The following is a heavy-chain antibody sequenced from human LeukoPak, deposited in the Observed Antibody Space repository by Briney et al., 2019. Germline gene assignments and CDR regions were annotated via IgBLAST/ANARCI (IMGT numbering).Heavy chain of an antibody. Sequence: GESLKISCKVSGYSFTSYWIGWVRQMPGKGLEWMGIIYPGDSDTRYSPSFQGQVTISADKSISTAYLQWSSLKASDTAMYYCARRGPQYCSGGSCYSDYYGMDVWVQGTTVTVSS. D-gene: IGHD2-15*01. V-gene: IGHV5-51*01. J-gene: IGHJ6*02. CDR2: IYPGDSDT. CDR3: ARRGPQYCSGGSCYSDYYGMDV. CDR1: GYSFTSYW.